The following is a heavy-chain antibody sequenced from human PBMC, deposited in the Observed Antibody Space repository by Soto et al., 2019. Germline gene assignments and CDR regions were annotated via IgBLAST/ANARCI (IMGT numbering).Heavy chain of an antibody. Sequence: QMPLVESGGALVQPALSLSLPCPVSGVTSTNTGIPWVRRAPGKGLEWVEDISYNGITRWYVDSGKGRFPISRDNFGDKAYRQMNGLRPEDTAVYYCASGEGQNGHDTRFDHWGQGTLVNVSA. J-gene: IGHJ4*02. CDR3: ASGEGQNGHDTRFDH. D-gene: IGHD5-12*01. CDR2: ISYNGITR. CDR1: GVTSTNTG. V-gene: IGHV3-30*03.